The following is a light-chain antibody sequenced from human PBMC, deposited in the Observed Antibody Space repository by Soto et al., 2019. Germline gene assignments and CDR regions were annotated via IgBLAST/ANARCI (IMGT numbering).Light chain of an antibody. CDR1: QSISSW. Sequence: IQMTQSPSTLSASVGDRVTITCRASQSISSWLAWYQQKPGKAPKLLIYDASNLESGVPSRFSGGGSGTEFSLTISSLQPDDFATYYCQQYNYFWAFGQGTKVAIK. V-gene: IGKV1-5*01. CDR3: QQYNYFWA. CDR2: DAS. J-gene: IGKJ1*01.